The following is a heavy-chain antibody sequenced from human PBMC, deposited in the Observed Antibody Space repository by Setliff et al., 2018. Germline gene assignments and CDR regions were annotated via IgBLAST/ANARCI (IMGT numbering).Heavy chain of an antibody. CDR3: AKDIVRYYFDIRGFDL. Sequence: GGSLRLSCEVSGFTFSTYWMHWVRQAPGNGLVWVSRINSDGSNTTYADSVKGRFTISRDNAKNSLYLQMNSLRAADTALYYCAKDIVRYYFDIRGFDLWGRGTLVTVSS. D-gene: IGHD3-22*01. CDR2: INSDGSNT. CDR1: GFTFSTYW. V-gene: IGHV3-74*01. J-gene: IGHJ2*01.